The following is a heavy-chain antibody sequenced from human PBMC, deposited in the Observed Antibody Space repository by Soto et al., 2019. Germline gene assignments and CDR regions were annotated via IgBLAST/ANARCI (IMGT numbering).Heavy chain of an antibody. Sequence: QVQLQQWGAGLLKPSEPLSLTCAVYGGSFSGHYWSWVRQPPGKGLEWIGEINHSGTTNSNPSLKSRVTLSVDTSKNQFSLKLSSVTAADTAVYYCARGISMIVEVQRDAPDKYYLDSWGQGTRVTVSS. CDR3: ARGISMIVEVQRDAPDKYYLDS. CDR1: GGSFSGHY. J-gene: IGHJ4*02. D-gene: IGHD3-22*01. CDR2: INHSGTT. V-gene: IGHV4-34*01.